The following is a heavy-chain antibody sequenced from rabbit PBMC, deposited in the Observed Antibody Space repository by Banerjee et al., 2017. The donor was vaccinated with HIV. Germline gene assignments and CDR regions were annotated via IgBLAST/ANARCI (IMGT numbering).Heavy chain of an antibody. J-gene: IGHJ4*01. D-gene: IGHD8-1*01. CDR2: MDVGSSGST. Sequence: QSLEESGGDLVKPGASLTLTCTASGFSFSGSYYMCWVRQAPGKGLEWIGSMDVGSSGSTYYATWAKGRFTISKTSSTTVTLQMTSLTAADTATYFCARCSYDTTYFKLWGPGTLVTVS. CDR3: ARCSYDTTYFKL. CDR1: GFSFSGSYY. V-gene: IGHV1S40*01.